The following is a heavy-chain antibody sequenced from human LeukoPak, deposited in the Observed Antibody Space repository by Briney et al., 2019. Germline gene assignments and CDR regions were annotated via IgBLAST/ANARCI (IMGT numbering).Heavy chain of an antibody. J-gene: IGHJ4*02. Sequence: SVKVSCKASGGTFSSYAISWVRQAPGQGLEWMGRIIPILGIANYAQKFQGRVTITADKSTSTAYMELSSLRSEDTAVYYCARDLYSGYDPVFDYWGQGTLVTVSS. CDR3: ARDLYSGYDPVFDY. CDR1: GGTFSSYA. D-gene: IGHD5-12*01. V-gene: IGHV1-69*04. CDR2: IIPILGIA.